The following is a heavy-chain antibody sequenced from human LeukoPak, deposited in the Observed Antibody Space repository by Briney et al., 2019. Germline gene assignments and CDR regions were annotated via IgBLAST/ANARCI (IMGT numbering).Heavy chain of an antibody. Sequence: GGSLRLSCAASGFTVSSNYMSWVRQAPGKGLEWVSVIYSGGSTYYADSVKGRFTISRDNSKNTLYLQMNSLRAEDTAVYYCAKDLGNYDDILTPRFDVGWPLDYYYMDVWGKGTTVTVSS. CDR2: IYSGGST. D-gene: IGHD3-9*01. CDR3: AKDLGNYDDILTPRFDVGWPLDYYYMDV. V-gene: IGHV3-66*01. CDR1: GFTVSSNY. J-gene: IGHJ6*03.